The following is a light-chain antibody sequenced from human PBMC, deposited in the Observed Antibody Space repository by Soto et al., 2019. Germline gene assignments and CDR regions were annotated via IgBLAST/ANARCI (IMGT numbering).Light chain of an antibody. CDR3: QPSYKSPHP. V-gene: IGKV1-39*01. J-gene: IGKJ2*01. CDR2: LAS. Sequence: IQLTQYPSSLSASVGDRVTITCRASQGISSYLAWYQQKPGKAPKLLIYLASTLQSGVPSRFSGSGSGTNFTLNISSLQPEDFATYYCQPSYKSPHPFGQGKKLETK. CDR1: QGISSY.